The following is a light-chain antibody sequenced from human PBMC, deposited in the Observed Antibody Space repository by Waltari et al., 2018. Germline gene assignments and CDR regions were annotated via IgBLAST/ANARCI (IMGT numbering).Light chain of an antibody. CDR2: DAT. CDR3: QQRSSWPYT. V-gene: IGKV3-11*01. Sequence: EIVLTQSPATLSLSPGERATLFCRASQTVGTYLAWYQQKPGQPPRLLIFDATSRSTGIPAKFRGSGSGTDFTLTVSNLEPEYFAVYFCQQRSSWPYTFGHGTRLEI. J-gene: IGKJ2*01. CDR1: QTVGTY.